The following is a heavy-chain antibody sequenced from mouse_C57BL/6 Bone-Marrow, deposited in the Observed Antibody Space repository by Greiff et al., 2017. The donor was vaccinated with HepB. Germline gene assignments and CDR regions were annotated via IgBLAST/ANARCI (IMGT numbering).Heavy chain of an antibody. CDR1: GFTFSSYG. D-gene: IGHD1-1*01. CDR3: ARRGYGSSAWFAY. Sequence: EVMLVESGGDLVKPGGPLKLSCAASGFTFSSYGMSWVRQTPDKRLEWVATISSGGSYTYYPDSVKGRFTISRDNAKNTLYLQMSSLKSEDTAMYYWARRGYGSSAWFAYWGQGTLVTVSA. J-gene: IGHJ3*01. V-gene: IGHV5-6*02. CDR2: ISSGGSYT.